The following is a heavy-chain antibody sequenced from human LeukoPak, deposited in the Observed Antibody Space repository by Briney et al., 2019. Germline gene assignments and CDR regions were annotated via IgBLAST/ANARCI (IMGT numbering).Heavy chain of an antibody. CDR2: IYHPGST. Sequence: PSETLSLTCTISGGSVSDYYWSWIRQSPGKGLEWIGYIYHPGSTSYCPSLTSQVTLSVDTSKTQFSLRLSSVTAADTAVYYCAREDSGSYYNYYYFDMDVWGKGTTVTTSS. D-gene: IGHD3-10*01. CDR1: GGSVSDYY. J-gene: IGHJ6*03. CDR3: AREDSGSYYNYYYFDMDV. V-gene: IGHV4-59*02.